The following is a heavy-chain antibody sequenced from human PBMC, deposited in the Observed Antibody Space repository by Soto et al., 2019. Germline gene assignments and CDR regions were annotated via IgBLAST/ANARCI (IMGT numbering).Heavy chain of an antibody. CDR3: AKDAMTSSYYYYYYMDV. V-gene: IGHV3-9*01. CDR1: GFTFDDYA. Sequence: EVQLLESGGGLVQPGRSLRLSCAASGFTFDDYAMHWVRQAPGKGLEWVSGISGNSGSIGYADSVKGRFTISRDNAKNSLYLQMNSLRAEDTALYYCAKDAMTSSYYYYYYMDVWGKGTTVTVSS. CDR2: ISGNSGSI. D-gene: IGHD2-21*02. J-gene: IGHJ6*03.